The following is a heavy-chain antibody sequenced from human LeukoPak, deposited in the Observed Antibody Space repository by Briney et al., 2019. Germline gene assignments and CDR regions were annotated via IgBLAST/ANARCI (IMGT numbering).Heavy chain of an antibody. Sequence: SETLSLTCAVSGGSISSSHWWSWVRQPPEKGLEWIGDIFYTGNTNYNPSLKNRVTISLDKSKNQFSLNLTSVTAADTAIYFCARLYSNSWFDPWGQGTLVTVSS. CDR2: IFYTGNT. J-gene: IGHJ5*02. CDR3: ARLYSNSWFDP. D-gene: IGHD6-13*01. V-gene: IGHV4-4*02. CDR1: GGSISSSHW.